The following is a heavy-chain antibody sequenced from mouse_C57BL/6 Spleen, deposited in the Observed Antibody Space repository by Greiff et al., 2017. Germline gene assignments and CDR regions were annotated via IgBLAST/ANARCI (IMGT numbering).Heavy chain of an antibody. D-gene: IGHD1-1*01. V-gene: IGHV2-2*01. CDR2: IWSGGST. J-gene: IGHJ4*01. Sequence: QVQLQQSGPGLVQPSQSLSITCTVSGFSLTSYGVHWVRQSPGKCLEWLGVIWSGGSTDYNAAFISRMSISKDNSKSQVFFKMNSLQADDTAIYYCAIITTVVDYAMDYWGQGTSVTVSS. CDR1: GFSLTSYG. CDR3: AIITTVVDYAMDY.